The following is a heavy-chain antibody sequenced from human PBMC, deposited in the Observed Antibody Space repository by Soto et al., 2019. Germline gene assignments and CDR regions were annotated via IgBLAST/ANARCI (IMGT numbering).Heavy chain of an antibody. CDR3: ARDRFDGGAQTDF. V-gene: IGHV3-23*01. J-gene: IGHJ4*02. Sequence: TGGSLRVSCAASGFTFSTHIMTWGRQAPGKGLEWVSTLTSTGHDTYYADSVRGRFTISRDNSQNTLYLQMTSLRVEDTALYYCARDRFDGGAQTDFWGQGTLVTVST. CDR2: LTSTGHDT. CDR1: GFTFSTHI. D-gene: IGHD2-21*01.